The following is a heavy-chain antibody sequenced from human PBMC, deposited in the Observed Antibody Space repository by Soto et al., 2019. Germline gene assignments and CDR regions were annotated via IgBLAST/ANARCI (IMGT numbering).Heavy chain of an antibody. CDR1: GYTFTGYY. V-gene: IGHV1-2*04. Sequence: ASVKVSCKASGYTFTGYYMHWVRQAPGQGLEWMGWINPNSGGTNYAQKFQGWVTMTRDTSISTAYMELSRLRSDDTAVYYCARGVSNYYHYYYYMDVWGKGTTVTVSS. J-gene: IGHJ6*03. CDR2: INPNSGGT. D-gene: IGHD4-4*01. CDR3: ARGVSNYYHYYYYMDV.